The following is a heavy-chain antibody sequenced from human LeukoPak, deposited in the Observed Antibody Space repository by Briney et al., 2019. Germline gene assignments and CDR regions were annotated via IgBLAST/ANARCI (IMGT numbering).Heavy chain of an antibody. V-gene: IGHV3-30*02. CDR1: GFTFNYYG. CDR2: VRYDGINK. D-gene: IGHD4-23*01. J-gene: IGHJ4*02. Sequence: GGSLRLSCVASGFTFNYYGMHWIRQAPGKGLEWVGFVRYDGINKYYADSVKGRFTVSRDNFKNTVYLEMNSLRAEDTAFYYCGKDQRTSGGNSVDFWGQGTLVTVSS. CDR3: GKDQRTSGGNSVDF.